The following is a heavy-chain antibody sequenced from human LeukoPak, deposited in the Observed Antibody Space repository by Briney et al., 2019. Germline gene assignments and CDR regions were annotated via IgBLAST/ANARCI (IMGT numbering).Heavy chain of an antibody. Sequence: GGSLRLSCAASGFTFSSHSMNWVRQAPGKGLEWVSSISSSSSYKYYADSVKGRFTISRDNAKNSLYLQMNSLRAEDTAVYYCAREDDILTGYGMDVWGQGTTVTVSS. D-gene: IGHD3-9*01. CDR2: ISSSSSYK. J-gene: IGHJ6*02. CDR1: GFTFSSHS. CDR3: AREDDILTGYGMDV. V-gene: IGHV3-21*01.